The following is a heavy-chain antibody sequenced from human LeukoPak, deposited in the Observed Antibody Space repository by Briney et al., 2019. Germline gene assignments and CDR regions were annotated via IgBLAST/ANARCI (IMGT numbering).Heavy chain of an antibody. D-gene: IGHD3-9*01. Sequence: GGSLRLSCAASGFTFSSYNMNWVRQAPGKGLEWVANIKEDGSEKYYVDSVKGRFTISRDNAKNSLYLRMNSLRAEDTAMYYCARERILSDYKGAFDIWGQGTKVTVSS. CDR1: GFTFSSYN. V-gene: IGHV3-7*01. J-gene: IGHJ3*02. CDR2: IKEDGSEK. CDR3: ARERILSDYKGAFDI.